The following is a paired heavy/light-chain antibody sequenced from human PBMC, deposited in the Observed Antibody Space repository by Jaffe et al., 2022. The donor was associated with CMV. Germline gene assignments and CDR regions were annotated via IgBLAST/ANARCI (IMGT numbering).Light chain of an antibody. CDR3: SSYTSSSTFVV. CDR2: DVS. Sequence: QSALTQPASVSGSPGQSITISCTGTSSDVGGYDFVSWYQQHPGKAPKLMIYDVSNRPSGVSNRFSGSKSGNTASLTISGLQAEDEADYYCSSYTSSSTFVVFGGGTKVTVL. J-gene: IGLJ2*01. CDR1: SSDVGGYDF. V-gene: IGLV2-14*03.
Heavy chain of an antibody. D-gene: IGHD6-19*01. V-gene: IGHV3-74*01. CDR2: INSDGSST. CDR1: GFTFRATW. CDR3: ARASCSSGWCYYYYYMDV. J-gene: IGHJ6*03. Sequence: EVQLVESGGGLVQPGGSLRLSCAASGFTFRATWMHWVRQAPGKGLVWVSRINSDGSSTNYADSVKGRFTISRDNARNTLYLQMNSLRAEDTAVYYCARASCSSGWCYYYYYMDVWGKGTTVTVSS.